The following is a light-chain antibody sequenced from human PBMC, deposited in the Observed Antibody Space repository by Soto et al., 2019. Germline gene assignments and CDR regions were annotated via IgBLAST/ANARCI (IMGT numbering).Light chain of an antibody. CDR3: QHYDHLPLT. J-gene: IGKJ4*01. CDR2: DAS. V-gene: IGKV1-33*01. Sequence: DFQMTQSPSSLSSSVGDRVTITCQASQDISNYLNCYQQKPGKAPKLLIYDASYFEIGVPSRFSGIGSGTTFTFTITSLQPEDIATYYCQHYDHLPLTCGGRTSVEIK. CDR1: QDISNY.